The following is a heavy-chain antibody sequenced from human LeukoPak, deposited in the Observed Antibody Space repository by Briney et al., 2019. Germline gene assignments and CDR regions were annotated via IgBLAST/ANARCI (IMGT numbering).Heavy chain of an antibody. D-gene: IGHD3-10*01. CDR1: GGSISTYY. Sequence: PSETLSLTCTVSGGSISTYYWSWIRQPPGKGLEWIGYIYYSGSANYNPSLKSRVTISVDTSKNQFSLKLSSVTAADTAVYYCARSYGSGNYFDYWGQGTLVTVSS. V-gene: IGHV4-59*01. CDR2: IYYSGSA. J-gene: IGHJ4*02. CDR3: ARSYGSGNYFDY.